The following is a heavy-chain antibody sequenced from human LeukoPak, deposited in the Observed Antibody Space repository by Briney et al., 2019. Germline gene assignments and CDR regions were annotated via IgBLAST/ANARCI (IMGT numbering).Heavy chain of an antibody. CDR2: INPNNGAT. V-gene: IGHV1-2*02. CDR3: ARDTITVTTPYFDY. J-gene: IGHJ4*02. CDR1: GYTFTDYY. Sequence: ASVKVSCKASGYTFTDYYMHWVRQAPGQGLEWLGWINPNNGATYYAQKFQGRVTMTRDTSTSTAYMELSSLRSDDTAFYYCARDTITVTTPYFDYWGQGTLVTVPS. D-gene: IGHD4-17*01.